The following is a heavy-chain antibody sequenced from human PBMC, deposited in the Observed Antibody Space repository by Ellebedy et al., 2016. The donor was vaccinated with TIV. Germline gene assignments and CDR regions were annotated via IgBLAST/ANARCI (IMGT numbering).Heavy chain of an antibody. CDR3: ARHRGGYSNWFDP. J-gene: IGHJ5*02. Sequence: GSLRLSCTVSGGSISSYYWSWIRQPPGKGLEWIGYIYYSGSTNYNPSLKSRVTISVDTSKNQFSLKLSSVTAADTAVYYCARHRGGYSNWFDPWGQGTLVTVSS. CDR1: GGSISSYY. D-gene: IGHD3-10*01. CDR2: IYYSGST. V-gene: IGHV4-59*08.